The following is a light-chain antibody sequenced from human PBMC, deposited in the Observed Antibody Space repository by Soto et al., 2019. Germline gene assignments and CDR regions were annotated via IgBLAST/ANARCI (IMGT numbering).Light chain of an antibody. J-gene: IGKJ4*01. Sequence: EIVLTQSPATLSLSPGERATLSCRASQSVGRTLAWFQQKPGQAPRLLIYDASNRATGIPARCTGSGSGTVFTLTIRSLEPEDFAIYYCQQRDSWPLTFGGGTKVDIK. CDR2: DAS. V-gene: IGKV3-11*01. CDR1: QSVGRT. CDR3: QQRDSWPLT.